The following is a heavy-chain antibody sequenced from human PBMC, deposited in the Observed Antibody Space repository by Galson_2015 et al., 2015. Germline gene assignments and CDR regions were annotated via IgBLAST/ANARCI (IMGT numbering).Heavy chain of an antibody. Sequence: SLRLSCAASGFTFSSYGMHWVRQAPGKGLEWVAVISYDGSNKYYADSVKGRFTISRDNSKNTLYLQMNSLRAEDTAVYYCAKGEGGITMIVLVLNYWGQGTLVTVSS. CDR2: ISYDGSNK. V-gene: IGHV3-30*18. CDR1: GFTFSSYG. D-gene: IGHD3-22*01. J-gene: IGHJ4*02. CDR3: AKGEGGITMIVLVLNY.